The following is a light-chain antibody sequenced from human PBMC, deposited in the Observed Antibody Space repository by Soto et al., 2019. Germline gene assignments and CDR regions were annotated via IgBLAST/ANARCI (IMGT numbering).Light chain of an antibody. CDR1: QSVSSN. J-gene: IGKJ1*01. CDR3: QQYNNWPRT. CDR2: GAS. Sequence: EIVLTQSPGTLSLPPGERATLSCRASQSVSSNYLAWYQQKPGQAPRLLIYGASSRATGIPDRFIGSGSGTEFTLTSNSLQSEDFAVYYCQQYNNWPRTFGQGTKVDIK. V-gene: IGKV3D-15*01.